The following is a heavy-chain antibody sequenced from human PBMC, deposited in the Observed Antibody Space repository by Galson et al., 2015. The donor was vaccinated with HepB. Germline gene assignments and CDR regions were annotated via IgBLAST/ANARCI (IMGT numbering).Heavy chain of an antibody. CDR3: ARDRRVGAGDY. Sequence: SLRLSCAASGFTFSSYAMHWVRQAPGKGLEWVAVISYDGSNKYYADSVKGRFTISRDNSKNTLYLQMNSLRAEDTAVYYCARDRRVGAGDYWGQGTLVTVSS. D-gene: IGHD1-26*01. J-gene: IGHJ4*02. CDR1: GFTFSSYA. CDR2: ISYDGSNK. V-gene: IGHV3-30-3*01.